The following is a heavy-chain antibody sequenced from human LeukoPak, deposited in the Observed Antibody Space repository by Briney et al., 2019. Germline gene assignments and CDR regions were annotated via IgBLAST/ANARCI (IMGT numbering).Heavy chain of an antibody. Sequence: GGSPRLSCAASGFTFSSYWMHWVRQAPGKGLVWVSRINSDGSSTSYADSVKGRFTIPRDNSKNTLYLQMNSLRAEDTAVYYCARGHDAFDIWGQGTMVTVSS. CDR1: GFTFSSYW. CDR3: ARGHDAFDI. CDR2: INSDGSST. J-gene: IGHJ3*02. V-gene: IGHV3-74*01.